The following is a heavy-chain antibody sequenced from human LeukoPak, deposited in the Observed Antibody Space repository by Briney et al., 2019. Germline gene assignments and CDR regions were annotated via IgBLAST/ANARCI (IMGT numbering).Heavy chain of an antibody. CDR2: ISTTSSYI. CDR3: ARGSYDILTAYTN. D-gene: IGHD3-9*01. V-gene: IGHV3-21*01. Sequence: GGSLRLSCAASGFTFSSYSMNWVRRAPGKGLEWVSSISTTSSYIYYSDSVKGRFTISRENAKNSLYLQMNSLRAEDTAVYYCARGSYDILTAYTNWGQGTLVTVSS. J-gene: IGHJ4*02. CDR1: GFTFSSYS.